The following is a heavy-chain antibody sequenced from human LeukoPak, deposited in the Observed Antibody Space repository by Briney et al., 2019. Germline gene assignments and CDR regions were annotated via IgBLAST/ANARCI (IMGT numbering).Heavy chain of an antibody. V-gene: IGHV4-4*07. CDR1: GGSIGIYY. D-gene: IGHD5-18*01. CDR3: ADSYGYI. CDR2: IFTSGIA. J-gene: IGHJ4*02. Sequence: SETLSLTCTVSGGSIGIYYWNWIRQPAGKGLEWIGRIFTSGIANYNPSLKSRVTMSVDTSKNQFSLNLSSVTAADTAVYYCADSYGYIWGQGTLVTVSS.